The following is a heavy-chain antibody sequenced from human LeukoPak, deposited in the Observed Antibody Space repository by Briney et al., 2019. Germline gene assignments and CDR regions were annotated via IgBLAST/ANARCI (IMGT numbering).Heavy chain of an antibody. CDR1: GYTFTGYY. CDR2: INPNSGGT. Sequence: ASVKVSCKASGYTFTGYYMHWVRQAPGQGLEWVGWINPNSGGTNYAQKFQGRVTMTRDTSISTAYMELSRMRSDDTAVYYCARRCSSTSCYRVYYMDVWGKGTTVTVSS. D-gene: IGHD2-2*01. J-gene: IGHJ6*03. CDR3: ARRCSSTSCYRVYYMDV. V-gene: IGHV1-2*02.